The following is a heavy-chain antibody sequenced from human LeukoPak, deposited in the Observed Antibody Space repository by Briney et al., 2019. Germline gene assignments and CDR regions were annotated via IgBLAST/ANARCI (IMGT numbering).Heavy chain of an antibody. CDR3: ARGYGSSWFYFDY. Sequence: PGGSLRLSCAAFGFTFSASWMHWVRRVPGKGLVWVSRISADGSSFSYADSVKGRFTISRDNAKNTLYLQMNSLRAEDTAVYHCARGYGSSWFYFDYWDQGTPITVSS. D-gene: IGHD6-13*01. J-gene: IGHJ4*02. V-gene: IGHV3-74*01. CDR2: ISADGSSF. CDR1: GFTFSASW.